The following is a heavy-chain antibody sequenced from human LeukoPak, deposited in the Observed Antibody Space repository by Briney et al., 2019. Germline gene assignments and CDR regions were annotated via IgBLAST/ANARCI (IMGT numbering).Heavy chain of an antibody. V-gene: IGHV4-34*01. J-gene: IGHJ6*04. CDR2: INHSGST. D-gene: IGHD1-1*01. CDR3: ARAPGRPRYYYYGMDV. CDR1: GGSFSGFY. Sequence: SETLSLTCAVYGGSFSGFYWTWIRQPPGKGLEWIGEINHSGSTNYNPSLKSRVTISVDTSKNQFSLKLSSVTAADTAVYYCARAPGRPRYYYYGMDVWGKGTTVTVSS.